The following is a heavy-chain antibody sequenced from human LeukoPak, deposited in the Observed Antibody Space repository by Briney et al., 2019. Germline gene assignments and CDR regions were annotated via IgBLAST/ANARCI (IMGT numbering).Heavy chain of an antibody. J-gene: IGHJ3*02. CDR2: IIPIFGTA. CDR3: ARDWGGYCSSTSCYIPSDDAFDI. Sequence: SVKVSCKASGGTFSSYAISWVRQAPGQGLEWMGGIIPIFGTANYAQKFQGRVTITADESTSTAYMELSSLRSEDTAVYYCARDWGGYCSSTSCYIPSDDAFDIWGQGTMVTVSS. CDR1: GGTFSSYA. V-gene: IGHV1-69*13. D-gene: IGHD2-2*02.